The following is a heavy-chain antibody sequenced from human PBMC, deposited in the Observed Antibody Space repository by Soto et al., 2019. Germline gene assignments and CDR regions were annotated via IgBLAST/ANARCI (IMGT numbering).Heavy chain of an antibody. D-gene: IGHD3-9*01. V-gene: IGHV3-30-3*01. CDR1: VSTLSLHG. Sequence: PGGSLRLSCVGSVSTLSLHGMNWVRQTPGKGLDWVAFISYDGSTKHYADSVKGRFTISRDNSKNTLYLQMNSLRAEDTAVYYCAILRYFDWLPPPVDYWGQGTLVTVSS. CDR2: ISYDGSTK. CDR3: AILRYFDWLPPPVDY. J-gene: IGHJ4*02.